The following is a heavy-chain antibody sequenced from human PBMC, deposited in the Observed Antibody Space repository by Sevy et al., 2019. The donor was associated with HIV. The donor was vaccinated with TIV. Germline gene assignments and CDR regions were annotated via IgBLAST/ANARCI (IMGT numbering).Heavy chain of an antibody. V-gene: IGHV4-59*01. Sequence: SETLSLTYTVSGGSISSDYWSWVRQPPGKGLEWIGYIYYSGSTNYNPSLKSRVTISVDTSKNQFSLKLSSVTAADTAVYYCARARYNYYDSSGFFDYWGQGTLVTVSS. J-gene: IGHJ4*02. CDR3: ARARYNYYDSSGFFDY. CDR2: IYYSGST. CDR1: GGSISSDY. D-gene: IGHD3-22*01.